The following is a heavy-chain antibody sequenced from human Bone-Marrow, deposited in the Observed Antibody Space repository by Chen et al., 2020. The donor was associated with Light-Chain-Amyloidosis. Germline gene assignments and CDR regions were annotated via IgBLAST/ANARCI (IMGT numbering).Heavy chain of an antibody. CDR3: AKDISYDDILPGYPADAFDI. J-gene: IGHJ3*02. CDR2: MRGSGGSR. D-gene: IGHD3-9*01. CDR1: GFAFSSYA. V-gene: IGHV3-23*04. Sequence: EVQLVESGGGLLQRGGSLRLSCAASGFAFSSYAMSWVRQAPGKGLEWVSTMRGSGGSRYYGDSVKGRLTIYRDNSKNALFLQMNSLRAEDTAVYYCAKDISYDDILPGYPADAFDIWGQGTMVTVSS.